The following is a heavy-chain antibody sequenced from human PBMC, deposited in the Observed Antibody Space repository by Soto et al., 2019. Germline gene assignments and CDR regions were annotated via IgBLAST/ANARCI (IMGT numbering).Heavy chain of an antibody. Sequence: PGGSLRLSCAASGFTFSSYSMNWVRQAPGKGLERVSYISSSSSTIYYADFVKGRFTISRDNAKNSLYLQMNSLRAEDTAVYYFAIGPSTVTGRDYYYYYYMDVWGEGTTVTVSS. D-gene: IGHD4-4*01. CDR3: AIGPSTVTGRDYYYYYYMDV. J-gene: IGHJ6*03. CDR2: ISSSSSTI. V-gene: IGHV3-48*01. CDR1: GFTFSSYS.